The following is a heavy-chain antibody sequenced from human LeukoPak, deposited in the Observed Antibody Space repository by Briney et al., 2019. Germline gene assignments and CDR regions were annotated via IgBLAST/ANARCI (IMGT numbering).Heavy chain of an antibody. CDR3: AVRYSRYYYYMDV. D-gene: IGHD2-15*01. CDR2: ISGSGGST. CDR1: GFTFSSYA. Sequence: GGSLRLSCAASGFTFSSYAMSWVRQAPGKGLEWVSAISGSGGSTYYADSVKGRFTISRDNSKNTLYQQMNSLRAEDTAVYYCAVRYSRYYYYMDVWGKGTTVTVSS. V-gene: IGHV3-23*01. J-gene: IGHJ6*03.